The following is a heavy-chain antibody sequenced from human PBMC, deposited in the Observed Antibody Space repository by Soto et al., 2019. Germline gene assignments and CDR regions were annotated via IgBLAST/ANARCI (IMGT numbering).Heavy chain of an antibody. CDR3: ARIGQQLVRAYYYYGMDV. Sequence: GESLKISCKGSGYSFTSYWIGWVRQMPGKGLEWMGIIYPGDSDTRYSPSFQGQVTISADKSISTAYLQWSSLKASDTAMYYSARIGQQLVRAYYYYGMDVWGQGTTVTVSS. J-gene: IGHJ6*02. CDR1: GYSFTSYW. CDR2: IYPGDSDT. D-gene: IGHD6-13*01. V-gene: IGHV5-51*01.